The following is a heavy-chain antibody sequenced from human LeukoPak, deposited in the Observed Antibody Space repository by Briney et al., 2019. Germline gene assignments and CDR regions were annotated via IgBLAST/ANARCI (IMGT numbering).Heavy chain of an antibody. CDR3: ARVVRYYDSRGYYNTPYYFDS. Sequence: SETLSLPCTVSGGSMISSSYYWGGIRQPPGKGVEGIGHIFYGGSAYYTPSLMGRVTISVDASSNQFSLELTSLTAADTAVYYCARVVRYYDSRGYYNTPYYFDSWGQGTLVTVSS. CDR1: GGSMISSSYY. D-gene: IGHD3-22*01. J-gene: IGHJ4*02. CDR2: IFYGGSA. V-gene: IGHV4-39*07.